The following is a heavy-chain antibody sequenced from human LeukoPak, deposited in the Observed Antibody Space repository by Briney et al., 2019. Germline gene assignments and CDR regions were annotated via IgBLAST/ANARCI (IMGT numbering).Heavy chain of an antibody. CDR1: GFTFDDYA. D-gene: IGHD6-19*01. CDR3: ASDIIAVAGSLRSTTDY. V-gene: IGHV3-9*01. Sequence: GGSLRLSCAASGFTFDDYAMHWVRQAPGKGLEWVSGISWNSGSIGYADSVKGRFTISRDNAKNSLYLQMNSLRAEDTALYYCASDIIAVAGSLRSTTDYWGQGTLVTVSS. CDR2: ISWNSGSI. J-gene: IGHJ4*02.